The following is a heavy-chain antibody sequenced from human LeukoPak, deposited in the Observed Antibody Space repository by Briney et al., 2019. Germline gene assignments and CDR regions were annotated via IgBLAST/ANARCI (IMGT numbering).Heavy chain of an antibody. CDR1: GYSISSGYY. J-gene: IGHJ4*02. CDR2: IYHSGST. V-gene: IGHV4-38-2*02. Sequence: SETLSLTCTVSGYSISSGYYWGWIRQPPGKGLEWIGSIYHSGSTYYNPSLKSRVTISVGTSKNQFSLKLSSVTAADTAVYYCARGYCSSTSCYATFDYWGQGTLVTVSS. CDR3: ARGYCSSTSCYATFDY. D-gene: IGHD2-2*01.